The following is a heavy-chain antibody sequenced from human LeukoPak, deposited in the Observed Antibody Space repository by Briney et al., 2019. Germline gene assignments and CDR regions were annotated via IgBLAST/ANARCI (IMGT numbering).Heavy chain of an antibody. CDR2: IYYSGST. Sequence: SETLSLTCTVSGGSISSGGYYWNWIRQHPGKGLEWIGYIYYSGSTYYNPSLKSRVTIPVDTSKNQFSLKLSSVTAADTAVYYCASQKGSHGASDIWGQGTMVTVSS. D-gene: IGHD6-6*01. J-gene: IGHJ3*02. CDR1: GGSISSGGYY. CDR3: ASQKGSHGASDI. V-gene: IGHV4-31*03.